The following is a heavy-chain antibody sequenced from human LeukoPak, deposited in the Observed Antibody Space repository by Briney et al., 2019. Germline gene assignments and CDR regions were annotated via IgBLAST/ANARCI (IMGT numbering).Heavy chain of an antibody. CDR1: GFSFSSYW. Sequence: GGSLRLSCAASGFSFSSYWMYWVRQGPGKGLVWVSRINTDGSTTHYADSVKGRFTISRDNAKNTLYMQMSSRRAEDTAVYYCARDVGSSSVMNLWGEGTTVTVSS. CDR3: ARDVGSSSVMNL. D-gene: IGHD6-6*01. CDR2: INTDGSTT. V-gene: IGHV3-74*01. J-gene: IGHJ6*03.